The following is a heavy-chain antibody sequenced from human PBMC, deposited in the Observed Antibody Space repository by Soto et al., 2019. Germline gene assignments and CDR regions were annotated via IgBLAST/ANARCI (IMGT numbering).Heavy chain of an antibody. Sequence: EVQLLESGGGLVQPGGSLRLSCAASGFTFSSYAMSWVRQAPGKGLEWVSAISGSGDRTYYADSVKGRFTIPTDNSRNTLYMHMNRLRIEDTAVYFCATMKGPPHWGQGTLVSVSS. V-gene: IGHV3-23*01. CDR1: GFTFSSYA. CDR2: ISGSGDRT. J-gene: IGHJ4*02. CDR3: ATMKGPPH.